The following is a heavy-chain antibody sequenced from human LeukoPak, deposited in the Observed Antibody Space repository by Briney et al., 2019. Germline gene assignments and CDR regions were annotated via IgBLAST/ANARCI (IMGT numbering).Heavy chain of an antibody. J-gene: IGHJ4*02. D-gene: IGHD3-10*01. V-gene: IGHV3-48*01. CDR1: GFTFSSYS. CDR3: AKDLHYGSADY. CDR2: ISYSSSTI. Sequence: GGSLRLSCAASGFTFSSYSMNWARQAPGKGLGWVSYISYSSSTIYYADSVRGRFTISRDNSKNTLYLQMSSLRAEDTAVYYCAKDLHYGSADYWGQGTLVTVSS.